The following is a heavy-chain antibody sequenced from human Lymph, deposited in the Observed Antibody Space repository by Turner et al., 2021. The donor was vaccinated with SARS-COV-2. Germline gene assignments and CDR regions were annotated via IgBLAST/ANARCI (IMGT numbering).Heavy chain of an antibody. D-gene: IGHD6-25*01. CDR2: ISYDGSNK. CDR3: ARDVGAALDY. Sequence: QVQLVESGGGVVQPGSSLRLSCAASGFTFSSYAMHWVRQAPGKGLEWVALISYDGSNKYYADSVKGRFTISRDNSKNTLYLQMNSLRAEDTAVYYCARDVGAALDYWGQGTLVTVSS. V-gene: IGHV3-30-3*01. J-gene: IGHJ4*02. CDR1: GFTFSSYA.